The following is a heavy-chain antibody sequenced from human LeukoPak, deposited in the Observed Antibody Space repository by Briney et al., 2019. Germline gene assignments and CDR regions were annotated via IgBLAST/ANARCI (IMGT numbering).Heavy chain of an antibody. CDR3: ARGKNLGDPENFQH. V-gene: IGHV4-59*01. CDR2: IYYTGST. D-gene: IGHD2-21*02. Sequence: PSETLSLTCTVSAGSISSYYWSWIRQPPGKGLEWIGYIYYTGSTNYNPSLKSRVTISLDTSKNPFFLNLSSVTAADTAVYYCARGKNLGDPENFQHWGQGTLVTVSS. J-gene: IGHJ1*01. CDR1: AGSISSYY.